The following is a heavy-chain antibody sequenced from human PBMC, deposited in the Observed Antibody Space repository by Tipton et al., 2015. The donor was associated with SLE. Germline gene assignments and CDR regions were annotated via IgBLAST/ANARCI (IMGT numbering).Heavy chain of an antibody. D-gene: IGHD2-2*02. CDR2: IIPIFGTA. J-gene: IGHJ3*02. CDR1: GGTFSSYA. V-gene: IGHV1-69*05. CDR3: AVVPAAINAFDI. Sequence: QLVQSGAEVKKPGSSVKVSCKASGGTFSSYAISWVRQAPGQGLEWMGGIIPIFGTANYAQKFQGRVTITTDESTSTAYMELSSLRPEDTAVYYCAVVPAAINAFDIWGQGTMVTVSS.